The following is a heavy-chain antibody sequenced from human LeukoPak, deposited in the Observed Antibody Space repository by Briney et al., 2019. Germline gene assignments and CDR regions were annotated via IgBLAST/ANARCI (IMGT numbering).Heavy chain of an antibody. J-gene: IGHJ4*02. CDR1: GYTFTSYG. V-gene: IGHV1-18*01. CDR3: LDFATTVTTADY. CDR2: ISAYNGNT. Sequence: ASVKVSCKASGYTFTSYGISWVRQAPGQGLEWMGWISAYNGNTNYAQKLQGRVTMTTDTSTSTAYMELRSLRSDDTAVYYCLDFATTVTTADYWGQGTLVTVSS. D-gene: IGHD4-11*01.